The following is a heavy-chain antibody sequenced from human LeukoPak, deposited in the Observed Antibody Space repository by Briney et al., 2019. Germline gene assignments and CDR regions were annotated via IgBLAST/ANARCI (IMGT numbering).Heavy chain of an antibody. V-gene: IGHV1-2*02. D-gene: IGHD2-21*01. CDR3: ASGHCGGDCYPFDY. CDR2: INPNSGGT. J-gene: IGHJ4*02. Sequence: ASVTVSCKASGYTFTGYYMHWLRQAPGQGLEWMGWINPNSGGTNYAQKFQGRVTMTRDTSISTAYMELSRLRSDDTAVYYCASGHCGGDCYPFDYWGQGTLVTVSS. CDR1: GYTFTGYY.